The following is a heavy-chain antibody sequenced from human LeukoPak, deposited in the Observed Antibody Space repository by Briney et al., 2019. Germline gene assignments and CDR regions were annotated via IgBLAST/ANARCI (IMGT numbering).Heavy chain of an antibody. CDR2: ISYDGSNK. J-gene: IGHJ5*02. V-gene: IGHV3-30*18. Sequence: GGSLRLSCAASGFTFSSYGMHWVRQAPGKGLEWVAVISYDGSNKYYADSVKGRFTISRDNSKNTPYLQMNSLRAEDTAVYYCAKDHGSGSYYNPNWFDPWGQGTLVTVSS. CDR1: GFTFSSYG. CDR3: AKDHGSGSYYNPNWFDP. D-gene: IGHD3-10*01.